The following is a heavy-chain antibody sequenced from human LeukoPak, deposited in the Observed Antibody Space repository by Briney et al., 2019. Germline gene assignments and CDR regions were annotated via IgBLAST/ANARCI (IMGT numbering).Heavy chain of an antibody. D-gene: IGHD3-10*01. CDR1: GITLSNYG. V-gene: IGHV3-23*01. CDR2: LSGSGGGT. Sequence: GGSLRLSCAVSGITLSNYGMSWVRQAPGKGLEWVAGLSGSGGGTNYADSVQGRFNISRDNPKNTLYLQMNSLRAEDTAVYFCAKRGVVIRVFLVGFHKEAYYFDSWGQGALVTVSS. J-gene: IGHJ4*02. CDR3: AKRGVVIRVFLVGFHKEAYYFDS.